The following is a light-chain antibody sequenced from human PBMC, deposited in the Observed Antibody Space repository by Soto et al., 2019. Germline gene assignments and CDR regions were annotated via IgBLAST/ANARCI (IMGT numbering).Light chain of an antibody. CDR1: QSISSSY. Sequence: DIVLTQSPGTLSLSPGERGTLSCRASQSISSSYLAWYQQKPGQAPRLLVYGTSSRATGIPDRFSGSGSGTDFTPTISRLELEDFAVYYCQQYGSSPLWTFGQGTKVDIK. CDR3: QQYGSSPLWT. CDR2: GTS. V-gene: IGKV3-20*01. J-gene: IGKJ1*01.